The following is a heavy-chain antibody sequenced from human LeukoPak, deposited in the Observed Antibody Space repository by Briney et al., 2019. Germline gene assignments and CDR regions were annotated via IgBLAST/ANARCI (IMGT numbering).Heavy chain of an antibody. CDR2: IYSSGST. CDR3: ARDRHGSGSAHSFDP. J-gene: IGHJ5*02. CDR1: GGSISGYY. V-gene: IGHV4-59*01. D-gene: IGHD3-10*01. Sequence: PSETLSRTCTVSGGSISGYYWSWIRQPPGKGLEWVAYIYSSGSTNYNPSLKSRVTISVDTSKNQFSLKLSSVTAADTAVYYCARDRHGSGSAHSFDPWGQGVLVTVSP.